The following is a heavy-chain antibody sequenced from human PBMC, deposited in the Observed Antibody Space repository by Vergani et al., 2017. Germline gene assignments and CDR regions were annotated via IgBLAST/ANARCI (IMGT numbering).Heavy chain of an antibody. V-gene: IGHV7-4-1*02. D-gene: IGHD1-1*01. CDR3: AVVKLERRGYYYYGMDV. J-gene: IGHJ6*02. Sequence: QVQLVQSGAEVKKPGSSVKVSCKASGGTFSSYAISWVRQAPGQGLEWMGRINTNTGNPTYAQGFTGRFVFSLDTSVSTAYLQISSLKAEDTAVYYCAVVKLERRGYYYYGMDVWGQGTTVTVSS. CDR2: INTNTGNP. CDR1: GGTFSSYA.